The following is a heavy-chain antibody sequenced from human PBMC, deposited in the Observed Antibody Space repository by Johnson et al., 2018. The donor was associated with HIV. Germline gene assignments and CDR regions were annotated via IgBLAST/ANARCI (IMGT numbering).Heavy chain of an antibody. D-gene: IGHD2-21*01. CDR1: GFAFRTYW. CDR3: AKVDCGGDTCAGYDPFDL. CDR2: IYNDGSRT. J-gene: IGHJ3*01. V-gene: IGHV3-74*03. Sequence: VQLVESGGGLVQPGGSLRLSCAASGFAFRTYWMVWVRQVPGKRPVWVARIYNDGSRTTYADSVRGRFNISRDNAKYTVDLQMNSLRVEDTAVYYCAKVDCGGDTCAGYDPFDLWGQGTLVTVSS.